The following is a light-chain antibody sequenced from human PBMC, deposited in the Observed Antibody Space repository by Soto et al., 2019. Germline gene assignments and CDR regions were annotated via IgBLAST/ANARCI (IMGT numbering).Light chain of an antibody. CDR1: QSISRW. V-gene: IGKV1-39*01. CDR2: AAS. Sequence: DIQMTQSPSTLSAFVGDRVTITCRASQSISRWLAWYQQKPGKAPKLLIYAASSLQSGVPSRFSGSGSGTDFTLTISSLQPEDFATYYCQQSYSTPPWTFGQGTKVDIK. CDR3: QQSYSTPPWT. J-gene: IGKJ1*01.